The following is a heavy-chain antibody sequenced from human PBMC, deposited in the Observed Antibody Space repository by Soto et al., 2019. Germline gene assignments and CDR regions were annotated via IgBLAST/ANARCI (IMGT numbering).Heavy chain of an antibody. Sequence: QVQLQESGPGLVKPSQTLSLTCTVSGGSISSGGYYWSWIRQHPGKGLEWIGYIYYSGSTYYNPSVKSRVTISVVTSKNQFSLKLSSVTAADTAVYYCARGPGGDIVATFSHWYFDLWGRSTLVTVSS. J-gene: IGHJ2*01. D-gene: IGHD5-12*01. V-gene: IGHV4-31*03. CDR1: GGSISSGGYY. CDR2: IYYSGST. CDR3: ARGPGGDIVATFSHWYFDL.